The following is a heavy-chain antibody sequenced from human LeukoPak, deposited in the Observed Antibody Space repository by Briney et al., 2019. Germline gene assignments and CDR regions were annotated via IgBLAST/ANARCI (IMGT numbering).Heavy chain of an antibody. V-gene: IGHV4-39*01. CDR1: GGSISSGSYY. Sequence: PSQTLSLTCTVSGGSISSGSYYWGWIRQPPGKGLEWIGSIYYSGSTYYNPSLKSRVTISVDTSKNQFSLKLSSVTAADTAVYYCARLTYYYDRSGYYYYWGQGTLVTVSS. D-gene: IGHD3-22*01. J-gene: IGHJ4*02. CDR2: IYYSGST. CDR3: ARLTYYYDRSGYYYY.